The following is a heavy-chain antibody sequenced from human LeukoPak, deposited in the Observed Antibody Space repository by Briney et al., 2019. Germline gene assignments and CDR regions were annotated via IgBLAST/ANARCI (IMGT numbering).Heavy chain of an antibody. V-gene: IGHV1-2*02. CDR3: ARGDLWFGEFPIDY. Sequence: ASVKVSCKASGYTFTGYYMHWVRQAPGQGLEWMGWINPNSGGTNYAQKFQGRVTMTRDTSISTAYMELSRLRSDDTAVYYCARGDLWFGEFPIDYWGQGTLVTVSS. CDR1: GYTFTGYY. D-gene: IGHD3-10*01. CDR2: INPNSGGT. J-gene: IGHJ4*02.